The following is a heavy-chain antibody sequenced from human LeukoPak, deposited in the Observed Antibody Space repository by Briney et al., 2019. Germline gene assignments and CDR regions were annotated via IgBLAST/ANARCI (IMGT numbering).Heavy chain of an antibody. D-gene: IGHD4-17*01. CDR2: IYYSGST. J-gene: IGHJ4*02. CDR3: PRGRYGDLLFDY. V-gene: IGHV4-59*12. CDR1: GDSISSYY. Sequence: PSETLSLTCTVSGDSISSYYWSWIRQPPGTGLEWIGYIYYSGSTNYNPSLKSRVTITVDTSKNQFPLNLSSVTAADTAVYYCPRGRYGDLLFDYWGQGTLVTVSS.